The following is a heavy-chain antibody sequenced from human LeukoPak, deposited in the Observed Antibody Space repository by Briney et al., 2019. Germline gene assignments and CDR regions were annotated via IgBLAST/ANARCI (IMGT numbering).Heavy chain of an antibody. CDR3: ARDMSSSRNFDY. J-gene: IGHJ4*02. CDR1: GFTFSDYY. CDR2: ISSSSSYT. Sequence: PGGSLRLSCAASGFTFSDYYMSWIRQAPGKGLEWVSYISSSSSYTNYADSVKGRFTISRDNAKNSLYLQMNSLRAEDTAVYYCARDMSSSRNFDYWGQGTLVTVSS. D-gene: IGHD6-13*01. V-gene: IGHV3-11*06.